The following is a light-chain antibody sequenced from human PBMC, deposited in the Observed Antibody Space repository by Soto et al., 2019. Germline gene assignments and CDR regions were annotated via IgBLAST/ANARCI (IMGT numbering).Light chain of an antibody. V-gene: IGLV1-51*02. Sequence: QSVLTQPPSVSEARGQKVTNSCSGSSSNIGNNYVSWYQQLPGTAPKLLLYENNKRPSEIPDRFSGSKSGTSGTLGITGLQTGDEADYYCGAWDSSLSVWVFGGGTKLTVL. J-gene: IGLJ3*02. CDR1: SSNIGNNY. CDR2: ENN. CDR3: GAWDSSLSVWV.